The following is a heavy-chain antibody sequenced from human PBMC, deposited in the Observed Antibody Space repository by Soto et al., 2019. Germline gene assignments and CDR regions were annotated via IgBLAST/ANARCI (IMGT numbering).Heavy chain of an antibody. CDR1: GGSLNNYN. CDR2: IYSSGKT. Sequence: SETLSLTCTVSGGSLNNYNWNWIRQSAGTGLEWIGRIYSSGKTYYNPSLKSRVTLSLDMLNNQISLKVTSVTAADTAMYYCARERTYQMFGDDALDFWGLGTIVTVSS. V-gene: IGHV4-4*07. CDR3: ARERTYQMFGDDALDF. J-gene: IGHJ3*01. D-gene: IGHD2-2*01.